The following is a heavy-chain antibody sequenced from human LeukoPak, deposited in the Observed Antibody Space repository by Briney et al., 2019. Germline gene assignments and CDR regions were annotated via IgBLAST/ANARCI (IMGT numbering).Heavy chain of an antibody. D-gene: IGHD2-2*01. J-gene: IGHJ4*02. CDR3: AKDLVKYQLLSCFDY. Sequence: AGGSLRLSCAASRFTFSSYAMSWVRQAPGKGLEWVSAISGSGGSTYYADSVKGRFTISRDNSKNTLYLQMNSLRAEDTAVYYCAKDLVKYQLLSCFDYWGQGTLVTVSS. V-gene: IGHV3-23*01. CDR1: RFTFSSYA. CDR2: ISGSGGST.